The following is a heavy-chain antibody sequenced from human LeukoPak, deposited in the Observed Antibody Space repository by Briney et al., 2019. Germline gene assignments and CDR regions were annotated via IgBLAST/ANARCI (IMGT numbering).Heavy chain of an antibody. CDR1: GFTFSSYS. J-gene: IGHJ4*02. CDR3: ARDRTQWLVSLFDY. D-gene: IGHD6-19*01. V-gene: IGHV3-21*01. Sequence: GGSLRLSCAASGFTFSSYSMNWVRQAPGKGLEWVSSISSSSSYIYYADSVKGRFTVSRDNAKNSLYLQMNGLRAEDTAVYYCARDRTQWLVSLFDYWGQGTLVTVSS. CDR2: ISSSSSYI.